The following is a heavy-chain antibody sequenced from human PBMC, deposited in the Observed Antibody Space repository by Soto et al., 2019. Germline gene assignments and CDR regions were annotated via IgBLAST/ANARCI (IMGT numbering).Heavy chain of an antibody. CDR1: GFTVSSNY. CDR3: ARDFRKMATVTYYGMDV. J-gene: IGHJ6*02. CDR2: IYSGGST. Sequence: GGSLRLSCAASGFTVSSNYMSWVRQAPGKGLEWVSVIYSGGSTYYADSVKGRFTISRDNSKNTLYLQMNSLRAEDTAVYYCARDFRKMATVTYYGMDVWGQGTTVT. V-gene: IGHV3-53*01. D-gene: IGHD4-4*01.